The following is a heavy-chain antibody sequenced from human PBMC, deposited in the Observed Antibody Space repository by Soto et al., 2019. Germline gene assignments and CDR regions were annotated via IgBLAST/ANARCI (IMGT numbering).Heavy chain of an antibody. J-gene: IGHJ6*02. D-gene: IGHD1-1*01. CDR3: ARDQLQKYSRYYGMDV. Sequence: EVQLVESGGGLVKPGGSLRLSCAASGFTFSSYSMNWVRQAPGKGLEWVSSISSSSSYIYYADSVKGRFTISRDNAKNSLYLQMNSLRAEDTAVYYCARDQLQKYSRYYGMDVWDQGTTVTVSS. V-gene: IGHV3-21*01. CDR1: GFTFSSYS. CDR2: ISSSSSYI.